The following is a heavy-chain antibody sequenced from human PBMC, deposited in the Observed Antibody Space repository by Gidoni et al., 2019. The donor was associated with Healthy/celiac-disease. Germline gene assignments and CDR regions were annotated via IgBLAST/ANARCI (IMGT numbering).Heavy chain of an antibody. D-gene: IGHD6-13*01. CDR2: ISWDGGST. V-gene: IGHV3-43*01. CDR1: GFTFDDYT. CDR3: AKDIAAAFDI. Sequence: EVQLVESGGVVVQPGGSLRRSCAASGFTFDDYTMHWVRQAPGKGLEWVSLISWDGGSTYYADSVKGRFTISRDNSKNSLYLQMNSLRTEDTALYYCAKDIAAAFDIWGQGTMVTVSS. J-gene: IGHJ3*02.